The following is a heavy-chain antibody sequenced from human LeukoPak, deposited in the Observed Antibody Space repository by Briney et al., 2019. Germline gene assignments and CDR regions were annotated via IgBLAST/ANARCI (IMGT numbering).Heavy chain of an antibody. Sequence: GASVKVSCKASGYTFTSYDINWVRQATGQGLEWMGWMNPNSGNTGYAQKFQGRVTITRNTSISTAYMELSSLRSEDTAVYYCAIRLVQYAFDIWGQGTMVTVSS. V-gene: IGHV1-8*03. D-gene: IGHD3-16*01. CDR3: AIRLVQYAFDI. CDR2: MNPNSGNT. J-gene: IGHJ3*02. CDR1: GYTFTSYD.